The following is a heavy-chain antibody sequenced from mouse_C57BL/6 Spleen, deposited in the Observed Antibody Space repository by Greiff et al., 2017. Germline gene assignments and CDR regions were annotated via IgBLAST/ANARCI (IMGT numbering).Heavy chain of an antibody. J-gene: IGHJ3*01. CDR2: IFPGSGST. V-gene: IGHV1-9*01. CDR3: AIRVANWEETY. CDR1: GYTFTGYW. D-gene: IGHD4-1*01. Sequence: VKLVESGAELMKPGASVKLSCKASGYTFTGYWIEWVKQRPGHGLEWIGEIFPGSGSTNYNEKFKGKATFTADTSSNSAYMQLSSLTTEDSAIYYGAIRVANWEETYGGQVTLVTVAA.